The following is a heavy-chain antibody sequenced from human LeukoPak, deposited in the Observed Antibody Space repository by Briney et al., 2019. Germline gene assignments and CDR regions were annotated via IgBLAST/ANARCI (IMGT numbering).Heavy chain of an antibody. J-gene: IGHJ4*02. CDR3: ARVIAAPIAVAGTEGFDY. D-gene: IGHD6-19*01. Sequence: PSETLSLTCSVSGGSISSSNWWSWVRQPPGKGLEWIGEIYHSGSTNYNPSLKSRVTISVDKSKNQFSLKLSSVTAADTAVYYCARVIAAPIAVAGTEGFDYWGQGTLVTVSS. V-gene: IGHV4-4*02. CDR1: GGSISSSNW. CDR2: IYHSGST.